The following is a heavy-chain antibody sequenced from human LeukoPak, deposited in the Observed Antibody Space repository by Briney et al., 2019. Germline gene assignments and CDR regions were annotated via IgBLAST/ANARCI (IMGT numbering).Heavy chain of an antibody. CDR2: IIPIFGTA. V-gene: IGHV1-69*06. D-gene: IGHD3-22*01. J-gene: IGHJ3*02. CDR3: ARPAYYYDSSGYYGGAFDM. CDR1: GGTFSSYA. Sequence: SVKVSCKASGGTFSSYAISWVRQAPGQGLEWMGGIIPIFGTANYAQKFRGRVTITADKSTRTAYMELSSLRSEDTAVYYCARPAYYYDSSGYYGGAFDMWGQGTMVTVSS.